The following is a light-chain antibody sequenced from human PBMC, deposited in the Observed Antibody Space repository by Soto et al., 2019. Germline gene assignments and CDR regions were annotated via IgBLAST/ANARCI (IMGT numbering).Light chain of an antibody. J-gene: IGKJ4*01. Sequence: EIVMTQSPATLSVSPGERATLSCRASQSVSSNLAWYQHKPGQAPRLLIYGASTRATAIPARFSGSGSGTECTLTISSLQSEDFAIYYCQQYNNWPPLTFGGGTKVEIK. CDR2: GAS. V-gene: IGKV3-15*01. CDR3: QQYNNWPPLT. CDR1: QSVSSN.